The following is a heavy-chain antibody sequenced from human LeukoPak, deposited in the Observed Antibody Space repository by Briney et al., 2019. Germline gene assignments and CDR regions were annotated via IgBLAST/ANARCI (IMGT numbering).Heavy chain of an antibody. CDR2: FTADGSST. V-gene: IGHV3-74*01. Sequence: QPGGSLRLSCAASGFTLSSYAMYWVRQAPGKGLVWVSRFTADGSSTIYADSVKGRFTVSRDIAKNTLYLQMNSLRAEDTAVYYCARVPYVFDLWGQGTMVTVSS. J-gene: IGHJ3*01. CDR1: GFTLSSYA. CDR3: ARVPYVFDL.